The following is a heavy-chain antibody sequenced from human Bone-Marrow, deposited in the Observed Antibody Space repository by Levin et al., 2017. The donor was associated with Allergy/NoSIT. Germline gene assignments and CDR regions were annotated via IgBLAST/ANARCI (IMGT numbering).Heavy chain of an antibody. CDR1: GGSINDYY. J-gene: IGHJ5*02. D-gene: IGHD3-3*01. V-gene: IGHV4-59*01. CDR3: ARVTMGWFDP. CDR2: IFYSGST. Sequence: SETLSLTCTVSGGSINDYYWSWIRQPPGKGLEWIGYIFYSGSTNYNPSLKSRLTISVDMSKRHFSLKLSSVTAADTAVYSCARVTMGWFDPWGQGTLVTVSS.